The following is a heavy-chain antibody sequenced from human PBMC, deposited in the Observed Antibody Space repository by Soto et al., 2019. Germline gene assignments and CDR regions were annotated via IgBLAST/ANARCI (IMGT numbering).Heavy chain of an antibody. CDR3: ARGGGKAGNYDSSGYYY. CDR2: IIPIFGTA. V-gene: IGHV1-69*01. D-gene: IGHD3-22*01. Sequence: QVQLVQSGAEVKKPGSSVKVSCKASGGTFSSYAISWVRQAPGQGLEWMGGIIPIFGTANYAQKFQGRVPITADESTSTAYMELSSLRSEDTDVYYCARGGGKAGNYDSSGYYYWGQGTLVTVSS. CDR1: GGTFSSYA. J-gene: IGHJ4*02.